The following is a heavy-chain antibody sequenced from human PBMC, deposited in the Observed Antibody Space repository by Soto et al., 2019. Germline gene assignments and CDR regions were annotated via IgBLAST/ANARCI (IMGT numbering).Heavy chain of an antibody. CDR2: ISYDGSNK. J-gene: IGHJ4*02. CDR3: ASPNYDILPGLFDF. Sequence: PQRHSWTAAELHFVSYAVHWVSTAQGKGLEWVAVISYDGSNKYYADSVKGRFTISRDNSKNTLYLQMNSLRAEDTAVYYCASPNYDILPGLFDFWVQ. CDR1: ELHFVSYA. V-gene: IGHV3-30-3*01. D-gene: IGHD3-9*01.